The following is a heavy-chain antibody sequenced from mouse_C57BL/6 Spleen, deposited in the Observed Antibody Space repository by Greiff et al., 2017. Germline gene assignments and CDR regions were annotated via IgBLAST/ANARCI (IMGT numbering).Heavy chain of an antibody. Sequence: EVQLQESEGGLVQPGSSMKLSCTASGFTFSDYYMAWVRQVPEKGLEWVANINYDGSSTYYLDSLKSRFIISRDNAKNILYLQMSSLKSEDTATYYCARDLLGLDYWGQGTTLTVSS. CDR2: INYDGSST. CDR1: GFTFSDYY. CDR3: ARDLLGLDY. J-gene: IGHJ2*01. V-gene: IGHV5-16*01. D-gene: IGHD2-1*01.